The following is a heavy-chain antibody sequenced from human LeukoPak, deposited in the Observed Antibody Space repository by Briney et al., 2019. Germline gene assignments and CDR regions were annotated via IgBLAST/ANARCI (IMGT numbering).Heavy chain of an antibody. D-gene: IGHD3-10*01. J-gene: IGHJ4*02. CDR3: ARRSNYYGSGSYSDY. CDR1: GGSISGYY. Sequence: PSETLSLTCTVSGGSISGYYWSWIRQPPGKGLEWIGYIYYSGSTNYNPSLKSRVTISVDTSKNQFSLKLSSVTAADTAVYYCARRSNYYGSGSYSDYWGQGTLVTVSS. V-gene: IGHV4-59*01. CDR2: IYYSGST.